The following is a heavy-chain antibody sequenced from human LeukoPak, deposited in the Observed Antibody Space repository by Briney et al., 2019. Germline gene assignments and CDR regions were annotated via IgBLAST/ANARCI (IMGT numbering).Heavy chain of an antibody. J-gene: IGHJ4*02. D-gene: IGHD3-22*01. CDR3: ARSSGPPPLYFDY. CDR1: GGSISSGDYY. Sequence: TSETLSLTCTVSGGSISSGDYYWSWIRQPPGKGLEWIGYIYHSGSTYYNPSLKSRVTISVDRSKNQFSLKLSSVTAADTAVYYCARSSGPPPLYFDYWGQGTLVTVSS. V-gene: IGHV4-30-2*01. CDR2: IYHSGST.